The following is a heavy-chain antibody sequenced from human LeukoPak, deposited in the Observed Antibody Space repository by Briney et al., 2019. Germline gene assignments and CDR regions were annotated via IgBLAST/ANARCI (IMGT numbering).Heavy chain of an antibody. D-gene: IGHD3-22*01. Sequence: SETLSLTCTVSGGPISSYYWSWIRKPPGKGLEWIGYIYYSGSTNYNPSLKSRVTISVDTSKNQFSLKLSSVTAADTAVYYCARDLPSSGYYSGQSYYYYGMDVWGQGTTVTVSS. J-gene: IGHJ6*02. CDR2: IYYSGST. CDR1: GGPISSYY. CDR3: ARDLPSSGYYSGQSYYYYGMDV. V-gene: IGHV4-59*01.